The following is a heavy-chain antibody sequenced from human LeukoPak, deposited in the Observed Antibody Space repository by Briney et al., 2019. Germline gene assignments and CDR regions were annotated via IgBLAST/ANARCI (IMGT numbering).Heavy chain of an antibody. CDR3: AREHTHYYYYVMDV. CDR2: INPNSGGT. D-gene: IGHD2-2*02. Sequence: ASVKVSCKASGYTFTGYYMHWVRQAPGQGLEWMGWINPNSGGTNYAQKFQGRVTMTRDTSISTAYMELSRLRSDDTAVYYCAREHTHYYYYVMDVWGQGTTVTVSS. CDR1: GYTFTGYY. J-gene: IGHJ6*02. V-gene: IGHV1-2*02.